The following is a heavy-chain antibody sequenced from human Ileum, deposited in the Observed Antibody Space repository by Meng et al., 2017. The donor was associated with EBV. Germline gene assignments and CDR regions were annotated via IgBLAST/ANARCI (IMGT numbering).Heavy chain of an antibody. J-gene: IGHJ4*02. Sequence: VQRQRSGPGLVKPSATLSLTCAVSGYSISSTNWWGWIRQPPGKGLEWIGYIYYSGSTSYNPSLKSRVTMSVDTSKNQFSLNLNSVTAVDTAVYYCARNVPGTSAYSDWGQGTLVTVSS. CDR3: ARNVPGTSAYSD. V-gene: IGHV4-28*01. CDR2: IYYSGST. D-gene: IGHD2-21*01. CDR1: GYSISSTNW.